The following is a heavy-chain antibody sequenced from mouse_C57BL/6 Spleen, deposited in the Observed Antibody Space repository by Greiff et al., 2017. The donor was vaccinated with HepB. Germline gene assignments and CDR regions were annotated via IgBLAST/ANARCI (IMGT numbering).Heavy chain of an antibody. D-gene: IGHD2-4*01. J-gene: IGHJ4*01. CDR1: GYTFTSYW. Sequence: VQLQQSGAELVKPGASVKLSCKASGYTFTSYWMQWVKQRPGQGLEWIGEIDPSDSYTNYNQKFKGKATLTVDTSSSTAYMQLSSLTSEDSAVYYCARPYDYDGRSYYAMDYWGQGTSVTVSS. V-gene: IGHV1-50*01. CDR2: IDPSDSYT. CDR3: ARPYDYDGRSYYAMDY.